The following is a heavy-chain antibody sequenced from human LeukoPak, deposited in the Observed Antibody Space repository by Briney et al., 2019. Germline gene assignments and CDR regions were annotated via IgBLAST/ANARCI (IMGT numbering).Heavy chain of an antibody. CDR1: GFTFSSYS. J-gene: IGHJ3*02. V-gene: IGHV3-21*01. CDR2: ISSSSSYI. Sequence: PGGSLRLSCAASGFTFSSYSMNWVRQAPGKGLEWVSSISSSSSYIYYADSVKGRFTISRDNAKNSLYLQMNSLRAEDTAVYYCARDPLIIHGSGSYGTFDIWGQGTMVTVSS. D-gene: IGHD3-10*01. CDR3: ARDPLIIHGSGSYGTFDI.